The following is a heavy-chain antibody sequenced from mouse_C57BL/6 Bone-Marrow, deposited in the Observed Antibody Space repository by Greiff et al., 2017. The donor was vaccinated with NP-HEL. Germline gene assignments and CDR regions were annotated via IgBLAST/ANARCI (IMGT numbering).Heavy chain of an antibody. V-gene: IGHV1-55*01. CDR2: IYPGSGST. D-gene: IGHD1-1*01. Sequence: VQLQQSGAELVKPGASVKMSCKASGYTFTSYWITWVKQRPGQGLEWIGDIYPGSGSTNYNEKFKSKATLTVDTSSSTAYMQLSSLTSEDSAVYYCTRSTVVAPHFDYWGQGTTLTVSS. CDR3: TRSTVVAPHFDY. CDR1: GYTFTSYW. J-gene: IGHJ2*01.